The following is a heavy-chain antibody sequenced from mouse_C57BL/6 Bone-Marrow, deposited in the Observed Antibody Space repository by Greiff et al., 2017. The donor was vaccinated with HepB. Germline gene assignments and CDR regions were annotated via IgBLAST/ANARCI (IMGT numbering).Heavy chain of an antibody. CDR1: GYTFTSYW. CDR2: IHPSASDT. Sequence: QVQLQQSGAELVKPGASVKVSCKASGYTFTSYWMHWVKQRPGQGLEWIGRIHPSASDTNYNQKFKGKATLTVDKSSSTAYMQLKSLTSEDSAVYYYAIRLGAYWGQGTLVSVSA. D-gene: IGHD2-4*01. V-gene: IGHV1-74*01. J-gene: IGHJ3*01. CDR3: AIRLGAY.